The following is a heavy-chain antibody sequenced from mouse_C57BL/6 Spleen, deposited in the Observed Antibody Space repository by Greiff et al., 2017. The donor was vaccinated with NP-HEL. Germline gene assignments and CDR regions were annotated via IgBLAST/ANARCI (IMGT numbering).Heavy chain of an antibody. Sequence: QVQLQQPGAELVRPGSSVKLSCKASGYTFTSYWMHWVKQRPIQGLEWIGNIDPSDSETHYNQKFKDKATLTVDKSSSTAYMQLSSLTSEDSAVYYCARSGVYDYDGFAYWGQGTLVTVSA. D-gene: IGHD2-4*01. CDR1: GYTFTSYW. V-gene: IGHV1-52*01. CDR3: ARSGVYDYDGFAY. CDR2: IDPSDSET. J-gene: IGHJ3*01.